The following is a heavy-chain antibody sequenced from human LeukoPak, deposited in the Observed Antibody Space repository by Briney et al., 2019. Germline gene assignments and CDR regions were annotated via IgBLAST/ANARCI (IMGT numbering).Heavy chain of an antibody. V-gene: IGHV1-18*01. CDR3: SRVDYSDFGGSLH. J-gene: IGHJ4*02. D-gene: IGHD4-11*01. Sequence: ASVNVSCKASGYVFNKYGITWVRQAPGQGLEWVGWISAYDGKRDFAQRFHDRLTMTTDTSTSTAYMELRNLRSDDTAIYYCSRVDYSDFGGSLHWGQGTLVTVSS. CDR1: GYVFNKYG. CDR2: ISAYDGKR.